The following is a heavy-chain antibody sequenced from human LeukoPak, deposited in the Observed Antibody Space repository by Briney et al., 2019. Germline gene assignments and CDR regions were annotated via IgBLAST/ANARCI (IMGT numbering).Heavy chain of an antibody. CDR1: GGSFSGYY. CDR2: INHSGST. J-gene: IGHJ6*02. CDR3: ARGRGITMVRGPDQFLYYYYYGMDV. V-gene: IGHV4-34*01. D-gene: IGHD3-10*01. Sequence: SETLSLTCAVYGGSFSGYYWSWIRQPPGKGLEWIGEINHSGSTNYNPSLKSRVTISVDTSKNQFSLKLSSATAADTAVYYCARGRGITMVRGPDQFLYYYYYGMDVWGQGTTVTVSS.